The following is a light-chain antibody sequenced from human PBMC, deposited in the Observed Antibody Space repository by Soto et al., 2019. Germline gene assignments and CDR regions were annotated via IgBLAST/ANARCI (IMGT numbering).Light chain of an antibody. CDR2: SAS. CDR1: QCINTY. J-gene: IGKJ2*01. V-gene: IGKV1-9*01. CDR3: QQYNVRLYT. Sequence: IVPITGQASQCINTYVAWYQQKPGKAPKLLIYSASTLQSGVPSRFSGSGSGTEFTLTISSLQPEDFATYYCQQYNVRLYTLGQVSKV.